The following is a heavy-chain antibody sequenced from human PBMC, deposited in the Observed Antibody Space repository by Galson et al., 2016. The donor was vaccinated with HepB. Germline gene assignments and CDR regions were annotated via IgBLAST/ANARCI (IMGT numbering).Heavy chain of an antibody. J-gene: IGHJ3*02. V-gene: IGHV3-53*01. CDR1: GVSVSSNY. CDR3: AKVRDGYDWGAFDI. D-gene: IGHD3-16*01. Sequence: SLRLSCAASGVSVSSNYMSWVRQAPGKGLEWVSVIFSGGYTYYADSVKGRFNTSRDNSKNMGYLQMDGLRVEDTATYYCAKVRDGYDWGAFDIWGQGTMVSVSS. CDR2: IFSGGYT.